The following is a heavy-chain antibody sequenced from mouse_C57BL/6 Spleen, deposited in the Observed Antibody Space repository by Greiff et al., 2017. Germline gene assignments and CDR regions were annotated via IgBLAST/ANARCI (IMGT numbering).Heavy chain of an antibody. J-gene: IGHJ1*03. CDR3: ASPYGSSSYWYFDV. Sequence: EVQLQQSGPELVKPGASVQISCKASGYTFTDYYINWLKQSHGTNLSWIGDINPNNGGTSYNQQFKGQAPLTVDKTSSTAYMELRRLTSEDSAVYYCASPYGSSSYWYFDVWGTGTTVTVSS. CDR1: GYTFTDYY. CDR2: INPNNGGT. D-gene: IGHD1-1*01. V-gene: IGHV1-26*01.